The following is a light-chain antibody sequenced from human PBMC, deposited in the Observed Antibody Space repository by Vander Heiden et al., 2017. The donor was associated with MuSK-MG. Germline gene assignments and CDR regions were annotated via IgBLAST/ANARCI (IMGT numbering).Light chain of an antibody. CDR1: SLSSYY. CDR3: NSRESSGNHLV. V-gene: IGLV3-19*01. Sequence: SSELPQAPAVSGAFGQTVRITCQGASLSSYYANWYQQKPAHAPVLVIYGKKNRISGIPERFSGASAGSTAALTITGAQAEDDADYYCNSRESSGNHLVFGGGTKLTVL. CDR2: GKK. J-gene: IGLJ2*01.